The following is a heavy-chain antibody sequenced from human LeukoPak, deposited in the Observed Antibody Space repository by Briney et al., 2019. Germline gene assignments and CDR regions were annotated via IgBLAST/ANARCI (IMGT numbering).Heavy chain of an antibody. Sequence: GGSLRLSCAASGFTFSTDFMHWIRQAPGEGLMWVSQISGDETYTNYADSVEGRFTISRDNAKNTLYLQMNSLRAEDTAMYYCVREDNAFNIWGQGTLVTVSS. CDR1: GFTFSTDF. CDR3: VREDNAFNI. V-gene: IGHV3-74*01. CDR2: ISGDETYT. J-gene: IGHJ3*02.